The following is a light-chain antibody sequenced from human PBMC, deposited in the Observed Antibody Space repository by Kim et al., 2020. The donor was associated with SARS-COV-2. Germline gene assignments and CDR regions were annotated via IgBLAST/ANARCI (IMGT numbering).Light chain of an antibody. CDR1: QSVTTN. J-gene: IGKJ4*01. CDR2: DAS. V-gene: IGKV3-15*01. CDR3: QQYHKWPLT. Sequence: IVMTQSPGTLSVSPGERVTLSCRASQSVTTNLAWYQQKPGQTPSLVIYDASTRATDIPGRFSGSGSGVEFTLTISSLQSEDFALYYCQQYHKWPLTFGGGTKVDIK.